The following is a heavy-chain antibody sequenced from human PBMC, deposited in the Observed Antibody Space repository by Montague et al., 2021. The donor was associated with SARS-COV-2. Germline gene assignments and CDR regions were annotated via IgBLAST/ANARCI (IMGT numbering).Heavy chain of an antibody. J-gene: IGHJ4*02. V-gene: IGHV4-61*02. Sequence: TLSLTCTVSGGSISSGSYDWSWIRQPAGKGLEWIGSVYTSGTTAYSFSLKSRVTISVDTPKNQFSLKLTSVTAADTAVYYCARGQSGSWAHRDNWGQGSLVTVSS. CDR1: GGSISSGSYD. CDR2: VYTSGTT. CDR3: ARGQSGSWAHRDN. D-gene: IGHD3-3*01.